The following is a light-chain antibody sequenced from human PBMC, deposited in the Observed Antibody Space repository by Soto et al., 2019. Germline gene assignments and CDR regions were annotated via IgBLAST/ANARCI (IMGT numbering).Light chain of an antibody. V-gene: IGKV1-9*01. CDR3: QQLNIDSYPIT. Sequence: IQLTQSPSSLSASIGDRVTITCRASQGISSFLAWYQQKPGKAPKLLIYAASTLQSGIPSRFSGSGSGTDFTITISSLQPEDFATYYCQQLNIDSYPITFGQGTRLEIK. J-gene: IGKJ5*01. CDR2: AAS. CDR1: QGISSF.